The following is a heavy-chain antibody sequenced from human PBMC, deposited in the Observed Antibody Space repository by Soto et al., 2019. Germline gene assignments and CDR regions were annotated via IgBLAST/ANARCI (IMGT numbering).Heavy chain of an antibody. Sequence: QVQLVQSGAQVKKPGASVKVSCKASGYTFDNYALPWVRQAPGRRLEWMGCIHAGNGYTKYSQSFQGRATITRDTSASTVHMGLSSMRSEDTAVYYCARVQYSGYDFKLACESWGQGTMVNVSS. J-gene: IGHJ3*02. CDR3: ARVQYSGYDFKLACES. CDR2: IHAGNGYT. D-gene: IGHD5-12*01. V-gene: IGHV1-3*01. CDR1: GYTFDNYA.